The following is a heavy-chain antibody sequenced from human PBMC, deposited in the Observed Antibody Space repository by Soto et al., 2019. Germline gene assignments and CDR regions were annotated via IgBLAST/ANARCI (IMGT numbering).Heavy chain of an antibody. Sequence: NPSETLSLTCTVSGGSISSGDYYWSWVRQPPGKGLEWIGYIYYSGSTYYNPSLKSRVTISVDTSKNQFSLKLSSVTAADTAVYYCARIDSSGYYYLDAFDIWGQGTMVTVSS. CDR1: GGSISSGDYY. V-gene: IGHV4-30-4*01. CDR2: IYYSGST. J-gene: IGHJ3*02. D-gene: IGHD3-22*01. CDR3: ARIDSSGYYYLDAFDI.